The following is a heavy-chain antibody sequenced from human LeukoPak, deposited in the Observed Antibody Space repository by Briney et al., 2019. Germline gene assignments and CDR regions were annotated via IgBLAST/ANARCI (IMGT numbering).Heavy chain of an antibody. CDR1: GFTFSSYW. CDR3: AREGPGGDIVVVPAALDY. CDR2: INSDGSST. V-gene: IGHV3-74*01. Sequence: GGSLRLSCAASGFTFSSYWLHWVRQAPGKGLVWVSRINSDGSSTSYADSVKGRFTISRDNAKNTLYLQMNSLRAEDTAVYYCAREGPGGDIVVVPAALDYWGQGTLSPSPQ. J-gene: IGHJ4*02. D-gene: IGHD2-2*01.